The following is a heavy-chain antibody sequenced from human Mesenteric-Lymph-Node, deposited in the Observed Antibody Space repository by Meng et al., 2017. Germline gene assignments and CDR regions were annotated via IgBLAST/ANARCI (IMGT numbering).Heavy chain of an antibody. D-gene: IGHD2-2*01. CDR2: IKEDGTEK. CDR1: GFTFSDYW. Sequence: GESLKISCAASGFTFSDYWMSWVRQAPGKSLEWVADIKEDGTEKYYVDSVKGRFTISRDNAKNSLYLQMDSLRAEDTAVYYCARDSSSIKYWGQGRVVTVSS. J-gene: IGHJ4*02. CDR3: ARDSSSIKY. V-gene: IGHV3-7*01.